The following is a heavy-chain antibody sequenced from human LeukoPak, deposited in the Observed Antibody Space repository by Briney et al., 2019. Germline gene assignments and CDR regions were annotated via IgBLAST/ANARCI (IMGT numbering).Heavy chain of an antibody. V-gene: IGHV3-30*02. CDR2: IRYDGSNK. J-gene: IGHJ4*02. CDR3: ATDGVPYEYGSGSQIDY. Sequence: GGSLRLSCAASGFTFSSYGMHWVRQAPGKGLEWVAFIRYDGSNKYYADSVKGRFTISRDNSKNTLYLQMNSLRAEDTAVCYCATDGVPYEYGSGSQIDYWGQGTLVTVSS. D-gene: IGHD3-10*01. CDR1: GFTFSSYG.